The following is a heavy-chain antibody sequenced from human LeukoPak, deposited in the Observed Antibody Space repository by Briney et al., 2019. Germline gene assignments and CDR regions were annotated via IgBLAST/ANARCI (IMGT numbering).Heavy chain of an antibody. CDR2: IYSGGST. V-gene: IGHV3-66*01. D-gene: IGHD3-9*01. CDR1: GFTFSSYW. CDR3: ARDLVAEGDAFDI. Sequence: GGSLRLSCAASGFTFSSYWMSWVRQAPGKGLEWVSSIYSGGSTYYGDSVKGRFTISRDDSKNTLYLQMNSLRAEDTAVYYCARDLVAEGDAFDIWGQGTMVTVSS. J-gene: IGHJ3*02.